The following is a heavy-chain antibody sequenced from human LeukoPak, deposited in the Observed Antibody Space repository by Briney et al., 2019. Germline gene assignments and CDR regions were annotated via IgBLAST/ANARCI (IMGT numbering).Heavy chain of an antibody. CDR3: ARVLLYSSGWLFDY. Sequence: ASVKVSCKASGYTFTSYGISWVRQAPGQGLEWMGWISAYNGNTIYAQRLQGRVTMTTDTSTSTAYMELRSLRSDDTAVYYCARVLLYSSGWLFDYWGQGTLVTVSS. CDR1: GYTFTSYG. J-gene: IGHJ4*02. CDR2: ISAYNGNT. D-gene: IGHD6-19*01. V-gene: IGHV1-18*01.